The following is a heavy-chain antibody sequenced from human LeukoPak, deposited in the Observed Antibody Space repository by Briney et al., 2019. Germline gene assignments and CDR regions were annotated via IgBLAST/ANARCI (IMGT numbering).Heavy chain of an antibody. J-gene: IGHJ4*02. CDR2: IYNSGST. CDR3: ARDFDS. V-gene: IGHV4-4*07. CDR1: GDSFNSYY. Sequence: PSETLSLTCTVCGDSFNSYYWSWIRQRAGKGLEWIGLIYNSGSTNYNPSLKSRVTMSVDASKNQFSLKLSSVTAADTAVYYCARDFDSWGQGTLVTVSS.